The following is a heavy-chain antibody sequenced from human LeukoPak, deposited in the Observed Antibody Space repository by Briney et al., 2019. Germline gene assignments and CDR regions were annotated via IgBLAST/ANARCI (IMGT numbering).Heavy chain of an antibody. D-gene: IGHD1-26*01. J-gene: IGHJ4*02. Sequence: PGGSLRLSCAASGFTLSSFGMHWVRQAPGKGLEWVALIWFDGSNKYYADSVKGRFTISRDNSKNTLYLQMNSLRAEDTAVYYCARLSYSGSDLDYWGQGTPVTVSS. CDR2: IWFDGSNK. CDR3: ARLSYSGSDLDY. V-gene: IGHV3-33*01. CDR1: GFTLSSFG.